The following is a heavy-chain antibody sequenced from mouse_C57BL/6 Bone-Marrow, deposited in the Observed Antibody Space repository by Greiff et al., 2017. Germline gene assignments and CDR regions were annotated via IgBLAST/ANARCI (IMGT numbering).Heavy chain of an antibody. V-gene: IGHV5-16*01. J-gene: IGHJ1*03. Sequence: EVKLMESEGGLVQPGSSMKLSCTASGFTFSDYYMAWVRQVPEKGLEWVANINYDGSSTYYLDSLKSRFIISRDNAKNILYLQMSSLKSEDTATDDCARDRPYYGSSYDWYIDVWGTGTTVTVSS. CDR3: ARDRPYYGSSYDWYIDV. CDR1: GFTFSDYY. CDR2: INYDGSST. D-gene: IGHD1-1*01.